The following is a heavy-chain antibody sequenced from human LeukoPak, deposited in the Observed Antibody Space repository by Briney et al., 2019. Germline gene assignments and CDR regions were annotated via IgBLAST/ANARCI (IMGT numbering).Heavy chain of an antibody. V-gene: IGHV4-59*01. Sequence: KASETLSLTCTVSGGSISSYYWRWIRQPPGKGLEWIGYIYYSGSTNYNPSLKRRVTISVDTSKNQFSLKLSSVTAADTAVYYCARGVSGYCSGGSCSPLDYYYMDVWGKGTTVTVSS. CDR2: IYYSGST. CDR1: GGSISSYY. J-gene: IGHJ6*03. D-gene: IGHD2-15*01. CDR3: ARGVSGYCSGGSCSPLDYYYMDV.